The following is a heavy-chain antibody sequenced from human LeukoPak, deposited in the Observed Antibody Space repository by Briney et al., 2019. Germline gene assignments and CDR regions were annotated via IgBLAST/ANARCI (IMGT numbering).Heavy chain of an antibody. V-gene: IGHV4-4*07. J-gene: IGHJ3*02. CDR3: ARDGDTAMVTDYDAFDI. CDR1: GGSISSYY. CDR2: IYTSGST. D-gene: IGHD5-18*01. Sequence: SETLSRTCTVSGGSISSYYWSWIRQPAGKGLEWIGRIYTSGSTNYNPSLKSRVTMSVDTSKNQFSLKLSSVTAADTAVYYCARDGDTAMVTDYDAFDIWGQGTMVTVSS.